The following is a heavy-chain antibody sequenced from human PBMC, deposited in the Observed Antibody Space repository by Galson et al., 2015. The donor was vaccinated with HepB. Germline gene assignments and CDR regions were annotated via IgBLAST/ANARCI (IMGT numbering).Heavy chain of an antibody. CDR1: GFTFSSYA. V-gene: IGHV3-23*01. D-gene: IGHD6-19*01. J-gene: IGHJ6*02. CDR3: ANGGYSSGWLSYYGMDI. Sequence: SLRLSCAASGFTFSSYAMSWVRQAPGKGLEWVSAISGSGGSTYYADSVKGRFTISRDNSKNTLYLQMNSLRAEDTAVYYCANGGYSSGWLSYYGMDIWGQGTTVTVSS. CDR2: ISGSGGST.